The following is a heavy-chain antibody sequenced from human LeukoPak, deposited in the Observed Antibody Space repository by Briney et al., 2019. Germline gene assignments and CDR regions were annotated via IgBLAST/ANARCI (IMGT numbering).Heavy chain of an antibody. J-gene: IGHJ4*02. V-gene: IGHV1-24*01. CDR1: GYTLTELS. CDR2: FDPEDGET. D-gene: IGHD3-22*01. CDR3: ATGLSMRPKYYYDSSGYYYY. Sequence: ASVTVSCKVSGYTLTELSMHWVRQAPGKGLEWMGGFDPEDGETIYAQKFQGRVTMTEDTSTDTAYMELSSLRSEDTAVYYCATGLSMRPKYYYDSSGYYYYWGQGTLVTVSS.